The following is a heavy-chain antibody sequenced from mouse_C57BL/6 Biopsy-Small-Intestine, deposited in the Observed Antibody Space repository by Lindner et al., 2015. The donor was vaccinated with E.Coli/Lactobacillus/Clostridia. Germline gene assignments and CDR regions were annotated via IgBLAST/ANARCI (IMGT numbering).Heavy chain of an antibody. CDR1: VDSFIGYD. V-gene: IGHV1-77*01. D-gene: IGHD2-3*01. CDR3: ARSRKRAWNDAFDL. Sequence: SVKVSCKASVDSFIGYDINWVRQVPGQGLEWMGRMSPDRGSSVYAQNFQGRVTMTRDTAISTVYMELSGLTFRDTAVYFCARSRKRAWNDAFDLWGQGT. CDR2: MSPDRGSS. J-gene: IGHJ3*01.